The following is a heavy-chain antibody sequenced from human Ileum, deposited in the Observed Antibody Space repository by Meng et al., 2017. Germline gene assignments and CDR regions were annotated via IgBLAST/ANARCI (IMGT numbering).Heavy chain of an antibody. CDR3: VRNGGSGDY. Sequence: GESLKISCAASGFTFSGYWMNWIRQAPGKGLEWVANINPDGSYELYVDSVKGRFTISRDNVKNSLDLQMNSLGVEDKAMYYCVRNGGSGDYWGQGTLVTGAS. J-gene: IGHJ4*02. CDR2: INPDGSYE. CDR1: GFTFSGYW. V-gene: IGHV3-7*01. D-gene: IGHD3-10*01.